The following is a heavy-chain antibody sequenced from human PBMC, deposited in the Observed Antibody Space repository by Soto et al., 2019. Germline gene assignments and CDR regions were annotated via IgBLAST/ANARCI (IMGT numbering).Heavy chain of an antibody. CDR2: IKQDGSEK. D-gene: IGHD4-17*01. CDR1: GFTFSSYW. CDR3: ARDQGFTVTDL. J-gene: IGHJ5*02. V-gene: IGHV3-7*01. Sequence: PGGSLRLSCAASGFTFSSYWISWVRQAPGKGLEWVANIKQDGSEKYYVDSVKGRFTISRDNAKNSLYLQMNSLRAEDTAVYYCARDQGFTVTDLWGQGTLVTVSS.